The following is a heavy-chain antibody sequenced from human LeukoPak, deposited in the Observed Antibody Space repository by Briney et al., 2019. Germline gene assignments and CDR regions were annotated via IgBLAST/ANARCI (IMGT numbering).Heavy chain of an antibody. CDR2: ISAYNGNT. CDR1: GYTFTSYG. CDR3: ARALYSGYDEDPDHYYYMDV. Sequence: ASVKVSCKASGYTFTSYGISWVRQAPGQGLEWMGWISAYNGNTNYAQKLQGRVTMTTDTSTSTAYMELRSLRSDDTAVYYCARALYSGYDEDPDHYYYMDVWGKGTTVTVSS. J-gene: IGHJ6*03. V-gene: IGHV1-18*01. D-gene: IGHD5-12*01.